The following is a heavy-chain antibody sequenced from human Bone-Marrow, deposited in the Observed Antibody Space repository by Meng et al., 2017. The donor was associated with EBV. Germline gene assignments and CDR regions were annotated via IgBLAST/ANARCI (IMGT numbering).Heavy chain of an antibody. D-gene: IGHD4-17*01. V-gene: IGHV4-61*01. Sequence: QVQLQESGPGLVKPSXXLSPTCPVSGGSVSSGSYYWSWIRQPPGKGLEWIGYIYYSGSTNYNPSLKSRVTISVDTSKNQFSLKLSSVTAADTAVYYCARDGDGDLTLALNYWGQGTLVTVSS. J-gene: IGHJ4*02. CDR3: ARDGDGDLTLALNY. CDR1: GGSVSSGSYY. CDR2: IYYSGST.